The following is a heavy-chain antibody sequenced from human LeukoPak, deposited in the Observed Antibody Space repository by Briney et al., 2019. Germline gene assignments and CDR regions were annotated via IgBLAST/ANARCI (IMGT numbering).Heavy chain of an antibody. CDR3: AAPTVTTDDAFDI. V-gene: IGHV1-58*01. CDR1: GFTFTSSA. D-gene: IGHD4-17*01. CDR2: IVVGSGNT. Sequence: SVKVSCKSSGFTFTSSAVQWVRPARGERLEWIGWIVVGSGNTNYAQKFQERVTITRDMSTSTAYMELSSLRSEDTAVYYCAAPTVTTDDAFDIWGQGTMVTVSS. J-gene: IGHJ3*02.